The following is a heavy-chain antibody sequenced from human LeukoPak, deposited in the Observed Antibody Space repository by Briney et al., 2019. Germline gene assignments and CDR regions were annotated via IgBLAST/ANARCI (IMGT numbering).Heavy chain of an antibody. D-gene: IGHD3-9*01. Sequence: GAPVKVSCKASGGTFSSYAISWVRQAPGQGLEWMGRIIPIFGTANYAQKFQGRVTITTDESTSTAYMELSSLRSEDTAVYYCARQVGYDILTGTRVGYFDYWGQGTLVTVSS. CDR1: GGTFSSYA. J-gene: IGHJ4*02. V-gene: IGHV1-69*05. CDR3: ARQVGYDILTGTRVGYFDY. CDR2: IIPIFGTA.